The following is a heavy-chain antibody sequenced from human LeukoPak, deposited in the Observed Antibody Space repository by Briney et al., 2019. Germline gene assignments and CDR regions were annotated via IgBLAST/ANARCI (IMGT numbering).Heavy chain of an antibody. V-gene: IGHV1-46*01. CDR2: INPSGGST. D-gene: IGHD1-20*01. Sequence: ASVKVSCKASGYTFARYYIHWVRQAPGQGLEWMGIINPSGGSTSYAQKFQGRVTMTRDTSTSTVYMELSSLRSEDTAVYYCARDLPSNWNLDYWGQGTLVTVSS. J-gene: IGHJ4*02. CDR1: GYTFARYY. CDR3: ARDLPSNWNLDY.